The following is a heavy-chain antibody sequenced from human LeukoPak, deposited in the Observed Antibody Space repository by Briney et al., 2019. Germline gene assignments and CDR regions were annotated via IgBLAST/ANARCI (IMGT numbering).Heavy chain of an antibody. CDR1: GYTFTGYY. CDR2: INPNSGGT. D-gene: IGHD3-22*01. V-gene: IGHV1-2*02. Sequence: ASVKVSFKASGYTFTGYYMHWVRQAPGQGLEWMGWINPNSGGTNYAQKFQGRVTMTRDTSISTAYMELSRLRSDDTAVYYCARATYDSSGYVYFQHWGQGTLVTVSS. J-gene: IGHJ1*01. CDR3: ARATYDSSGYVYFQH.